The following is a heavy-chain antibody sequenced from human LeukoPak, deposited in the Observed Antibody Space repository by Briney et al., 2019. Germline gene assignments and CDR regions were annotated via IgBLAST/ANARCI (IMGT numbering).Heavy chain of an antibody. Sequence: GGSLRLSCAASEFNFSSYWMSWVRQAPGKGLEWVANIKQDGSEKYYVDSVKGRFTISRDNAKNSLYLQMSSLRAEDTAVYYCARDLGPGQYYYYYIDVWGKGTTVTVSS. CDR1: EFNFSSYW. CDR3: ARDLGPGQYYYYYIDV. D-gene: IGHD3-16*01. V-gene: IGHV3-7*01. CDR2: IKQDGSEK. J-gene: IGHJ6*03.